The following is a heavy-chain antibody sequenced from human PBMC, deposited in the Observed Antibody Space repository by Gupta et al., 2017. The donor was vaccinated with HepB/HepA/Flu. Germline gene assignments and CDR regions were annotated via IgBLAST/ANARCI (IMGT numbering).Heavy chain of an antibody. V-gene: IGHV3-7*01. CDR1: GFTFSTSW. CDR3: SWSLNY. J-gene: IGHJ4*02. D-gene: IGHD1-26*01. Sequence: EVHVVESGGALVQPGGSLRLSCEASGFTFSTSWMDWVRQAPGKGLEWVANINQDGSEKYYVDSVKGRFAISRDNVKNSVYLQINSLRVEDTAVYYCSWSLNYWGQGTLVTVSS. CDR2: INQDGSEK.